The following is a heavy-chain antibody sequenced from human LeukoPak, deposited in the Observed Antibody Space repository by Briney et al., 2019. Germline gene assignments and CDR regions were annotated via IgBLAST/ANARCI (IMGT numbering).Heavy chain of an antibody. D-gene: IGHD5-12*01. Sequence: GGSLRLSCEASGIIFSTCDMHWVRQAPGEGLEWVAFIRFDGNEKYYADSVKGRFIISRDNSKNTLYLQMSSLRAEDTAVYYCARSMKNYGYEVDYWGQGTLVTVSS. V-gene: IGHV3-30*02. CDR1: GIIFSTCD. J-gene: IGHJ4*02. CDR2: IRFDGNEK. CDR3: ARSMKNYGYEVDY.